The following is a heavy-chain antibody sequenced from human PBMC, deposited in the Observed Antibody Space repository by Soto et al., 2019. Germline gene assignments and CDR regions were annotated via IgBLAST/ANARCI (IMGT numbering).Heavy chain of an antibody. D-gene: IGHD5-18*01. CDR3: AHTADTAMGTFHLFDY. J-gene: IGHJ4*02. CDR2: IYWNDDK. CDR1: GFSLSTSGVG. Sequence: GSGPTLVNPTQTLTLTCTFSGFSLSTSGVGVGWIRQPPGKALEWLALIYWNDDKRYSPSLKSRLTITKDTSKNQVVLTMTNMDPVDTATYYCAHTADTAMGTFHLFDYWGQGTLVTVSS. V-gene: IGHV2-5*01.